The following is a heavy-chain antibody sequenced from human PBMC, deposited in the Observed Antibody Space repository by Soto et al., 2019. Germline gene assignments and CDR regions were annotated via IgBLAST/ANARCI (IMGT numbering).Heavy chain of an antibody. Sequence: GGSLRLSCAASGFTFTSYEMNWMRQAPGRGLEWVAKISSSSSSTFYADAVRGRFTISRDNAKNSLYLQMNSLRAEDTAVYYCTRRVIEALSDAIPDLFDPWGQGTQVTGSS. V-gene: IGHV3-48*03. CDR1: GFTFTSYE. CDR2: ISSSSSST. J-gene: IGHJ5*02. D-gene: IGHD2-2*02. CDR3: TRRVIEALSDAIPDLFDP.